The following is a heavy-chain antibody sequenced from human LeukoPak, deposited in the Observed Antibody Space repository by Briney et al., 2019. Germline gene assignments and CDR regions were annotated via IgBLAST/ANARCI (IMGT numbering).Heavy chain of an antibody. Sequence: SQTLSLTCAISGDSVSSNSAAWNWIRQSPSRGLEWLGRTYYRSKCYNDYAVSVKSRITINPDTSKNQFSLQLNSVTPEDTAVYYCARAVGSSSWYALYWFDPWGQGTLVTVSS. CDR2: TYYRSKCYN. CDR1: GDSVSSNSAA. D-gene: IGHD6-6*01. V-gene: IGHV6-1*01. CDR3: ARAVGSSSWYALYWFDP. J-gene: IGHJ5*02.